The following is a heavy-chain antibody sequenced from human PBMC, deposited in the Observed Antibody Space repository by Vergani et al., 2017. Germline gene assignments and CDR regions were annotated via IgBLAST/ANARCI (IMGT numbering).Heavy chain of an antibody. CDR2: ISWNSGSI. CDR1: GFTFDDYA. CDR3: AMGVMTTVTENAFDI. Sequence: EVQLVESGGGLVQPGRSLRLSCAASGFTFDDYAMHWVRQAPGKGLEWVSGISWNSGSIGYADSVKGRFTISRDNAKNSLYLQMNSLRAEDTALYYCAMGVMTTVTENAFDIWGQGTMVTVSS. J-gene: IGHJ3*02. D-gene: IGHD4-17*01. V-gene: IGHV3-9*01.